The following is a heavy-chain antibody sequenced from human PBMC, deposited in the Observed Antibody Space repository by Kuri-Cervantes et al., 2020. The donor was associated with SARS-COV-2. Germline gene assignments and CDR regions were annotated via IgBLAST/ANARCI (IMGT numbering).Heavy chain of an antibody. CDR1: GFTVSSNY. Sequence: GGSLRLSCAASGFTVSSNYMSWVRQALGKGLEWVSVIYSGGSTYYADSVKGRFTISRDNSKNTLYLQMNSLRAEDTAVYYCARSIIAVAGFGGRDYWGQGTLVTVSS. J-gene: IGHJ4*02. V-gene: IGHV3-53*01. CDR3: ARSIIAVAGFGGRDY. CDR2: IYSGGST. D-gene: IGHD6-19*01.